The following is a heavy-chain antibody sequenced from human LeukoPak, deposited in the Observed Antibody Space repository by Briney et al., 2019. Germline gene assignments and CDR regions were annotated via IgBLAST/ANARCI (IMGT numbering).Heavy chain of an antibody. V-gene: IGHV1-46*01. CDR1: GYTFTSYY. CDR2: INPSGGST. J-gene: IGHJ4*02. Sequence: GASVKVSCKASGYTFTSYYMHWVRQAPGQGLEWMGIINPSGGSTSYAQKFQGRVTMTRDTSTSTVYMELSSLRSEDTAVYYCARDGTSYYYNNRAYHGLFDFWGQGSLVTVSS. CDR3: ARDGTSYYYNNRAYHGLFDF. D-gene: IGHD3-22*01.